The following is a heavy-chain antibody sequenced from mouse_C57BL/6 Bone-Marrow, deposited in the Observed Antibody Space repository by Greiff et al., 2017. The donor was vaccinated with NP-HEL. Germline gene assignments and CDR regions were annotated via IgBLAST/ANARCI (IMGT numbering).Heavy chain of an antibody. V-gene: IGHV2-6-1*01. J-gene: IGHJ4*01. CDR3: SRQCSNYHYAMDY. Sequence: QVQLKESGPGLVAPSQSLSITCTVSGFSLTSYGVHWVRQPPGKGLEWLVVIWSDGSTTYNSALKSKLSIIKDNSKSQVFLKMNSHQTDATAMYFCSRQCSNYHYAMDYWGQGTSVTVSS. D-gene: IGHD2-5*01. CDR2: IWSDGST. CDR1: GFSLTSYG.